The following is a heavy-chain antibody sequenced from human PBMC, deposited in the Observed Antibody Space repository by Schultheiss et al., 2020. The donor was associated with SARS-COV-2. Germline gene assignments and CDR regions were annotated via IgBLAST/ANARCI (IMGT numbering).Heavy chain of an antibody. J-gene: IGHJ6*02. CDR1: GFTFRAYA. Sequence: GGSLRLSCAASGFTFRAYAMSWVRQAPGKGLEWVAAITGSGDSTYYADSVKGRFTISRDNPKNTLYLQMNSLRAEDTAVYYCTRLPYGMDVWGQGTTVTVSS. V-gene: IGHV3-23*01. CDR3: TRLPYGMDV. D-gene: IGHD4-11*01. CDR2: ITGSGDST.